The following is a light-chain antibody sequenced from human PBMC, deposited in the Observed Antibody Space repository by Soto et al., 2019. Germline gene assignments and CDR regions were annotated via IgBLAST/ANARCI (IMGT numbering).Light chain of an antibody. J-gene: IGKJ2*01. CDR3: QQYDSYST. Sequence: IQMTQSPSTLSASVGDRVTITCRASQGVGDWLAWYQQKPGKAPKVLIYKASTLHSGVPSRFSGSGSGTNFPLNISSLQPEEFALYCCQQYDSYSTFGQGTKLEIK. CDR2: KAS. V-gene: IGKV1-5*03. CDR1: QGVGDW.